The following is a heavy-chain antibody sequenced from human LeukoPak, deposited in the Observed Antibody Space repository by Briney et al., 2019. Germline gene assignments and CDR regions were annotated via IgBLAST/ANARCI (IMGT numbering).Heavy chain of an antibody. CDR3: AEGGLDY. J-gene: IGHJ4*02. CDR2: ISYDGSSK. Sequence: PGGSLRLSCAASGFTFRTYAMHWVRQAPGTGLEWVALISYDGSSKYYADSVKGRFTISRDNSKNTLFLQMNSLTVEDTAIYYCAEGGLDYWGQGTLVTVSS. V-gene: IGHV3-30*04. D-gene: IGHD3-16*01. CDR1: GFTFRTYA.